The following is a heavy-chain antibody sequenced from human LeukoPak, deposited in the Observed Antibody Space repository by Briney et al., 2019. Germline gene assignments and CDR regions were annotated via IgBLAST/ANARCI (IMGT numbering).Heavy chain of an antibody. J-gene: IGHJ3*02. CDR2: IYSGGST. D-gene: IGHD3-22*01. Sequence: GGSLRLSCAASGFTVSSIYMNWVRQAPGKGLEWVSLIYSGGSTYYADSVRGRFTISRDNSKNTLYLQMNSLRAEDTAVYYCARDVPVTTDAFDIWGQGAMVTVSS. CDR1: GFTVSSIY. CDR3: ARDVPVTTDAFDI. V-gene: IGHV3-53*01.